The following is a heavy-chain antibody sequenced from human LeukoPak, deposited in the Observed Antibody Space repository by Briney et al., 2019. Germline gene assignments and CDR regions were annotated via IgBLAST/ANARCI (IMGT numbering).Heavy chain of an antibody. J-gene: IGHJ6*02. CDR2: IYSSGST. V-gene: IGHV4-61*01. CDR3: ASGYYDGSGYSSTYYYYGVDV. D-gene: IGHD3-22*01. CDR1: GGSVRSGSYY. Sequence: PSETLSLTCTVSGGSVRSGSYYWTWIRQPPGKGLEWIGSIYSSGSTNYNPSLKSRVTISVDTSKNQFSLRLSSVTAADTAVYYCASGYYDGSGYSSTYYYYGVDVWGQGTTVTVSS.